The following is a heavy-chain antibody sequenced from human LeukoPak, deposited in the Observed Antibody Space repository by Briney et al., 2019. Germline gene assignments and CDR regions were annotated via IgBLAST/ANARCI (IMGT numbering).Heavy chain of an antibody. J-gene: IGHJ6*03. CDR3: AKDGGVRGPDYYYYMDV. Sequence: GGSLRLSCVVAGFTISSYGMHWVRQAPGKGLEWVAFIRYDGSYKKYADSVKGRFTISRDNSKNTLYLQMNSLRAGDTAVYYCAKDGGVRGPDYYYYMDVWGKGTTVTISS. V-gene: IGHV3-30*02. D-gene: IGHD3-10*01. CDR2: IRYDGSYK. CDR1: GFTISSYG.